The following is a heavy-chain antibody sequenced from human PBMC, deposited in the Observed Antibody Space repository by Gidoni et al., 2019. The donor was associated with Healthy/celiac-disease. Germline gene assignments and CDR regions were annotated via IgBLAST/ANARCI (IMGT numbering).Heavy chain of an antibody. V-gene: IGHV3-30*04. Sequence: QVQLVESGGCVVQPGRSLRLSCAASGFTFISYAMHWVRQAPGKGLEWVAVISYDGSNKYYADSVKGRFTISRDNSKNTLYLQMNSLRAEDTAVYYCAVDYGDYYFDYWGQGTLVTVSS. CDR3: AVDYGDYYFDY. J-gene: IGHJ4*02. CDR1: GFTFISYA. CDR2: ISYDGSNK. D-gene: IGHD4-17*01.